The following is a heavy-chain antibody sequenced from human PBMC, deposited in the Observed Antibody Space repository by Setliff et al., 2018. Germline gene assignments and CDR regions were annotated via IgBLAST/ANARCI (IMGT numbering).Heavy chain of an antibody. J-gene: IGHJ4*02. Sequence: SETLSLTCAVYGGSFSGYYWTWIRQPPGKGLEWIGEINHSGSSNYNPSLKSRVTISVDTSKNQFSLKLSSVTAADTAVYYCARVPRFTIFGVVLHPLDYWGQGTLVTVSS. CDR1: GGSFSGYY. CDR3: ARVPRFTIFGVVLHPLDY. CDR2: INHSGSS. V-gene: IGHV4-34*01. D-gene: IGHD3-3*01.